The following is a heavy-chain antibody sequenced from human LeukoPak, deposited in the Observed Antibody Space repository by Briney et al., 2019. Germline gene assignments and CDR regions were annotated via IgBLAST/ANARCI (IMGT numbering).Heavy chain of an antibody. CDR1: GYSVRSGYH. V-gene: IGHV4-38-2*01. CDR2: IYYGGTT. CDR3: ARRGGDFWSGYFDY. Sequence: PSETLSLTCAVSGYSVRSGYHWGWIRQPPGKGLEWIGSIYYGGTTYYNPSLKSRVTISVDTSKNQFSLKLSSVTAADTAVYYCARRGGDFWSGYFDYWGQGTLVTVSS. J-gene: IGHJ4*02. D-gene: IGHD3-3*01.